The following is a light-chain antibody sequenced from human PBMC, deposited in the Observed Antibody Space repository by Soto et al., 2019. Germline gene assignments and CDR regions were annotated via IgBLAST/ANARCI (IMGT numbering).Light chain of an antibody. J-gene: IGKJ5*01. Sequence: DIQMTQSPSSLSASVGDRVTITCRASQSISSYLNWYQQKPGKAPKLLIYAASSFQSGVPSRFSVSGSGTDFTLTISSLQPEDFSTYYCQQSYSTLPRTFGQGTRLEIK. CDR1: QSISSY. CDR2: AAS. CDR3: QQSYSTLPRT. V-gene: IGKV1-39*01.